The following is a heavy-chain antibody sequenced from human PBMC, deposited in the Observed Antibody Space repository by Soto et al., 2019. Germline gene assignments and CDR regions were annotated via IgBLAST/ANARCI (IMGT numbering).Heavy chain of an antibody. CDR2: IIPIFGTA. J-gene: IGHJ6*02. Sequence: SVKVSCKASGGTFSSYAISWVRQAPGQGLEWMGGIIPIFGTANYAQKFQGRVTITADESTSTAYMELSSLRSEDTAVYYCARDGMFWSGYYSWGMDVWGQGTTVTVSS. CDR1: GGTFSSYA. CDR3: ARDGMFWSGYYSWGMDV. V-gene: IGHV1-69*13. D-gene: IGHD3-3*01.